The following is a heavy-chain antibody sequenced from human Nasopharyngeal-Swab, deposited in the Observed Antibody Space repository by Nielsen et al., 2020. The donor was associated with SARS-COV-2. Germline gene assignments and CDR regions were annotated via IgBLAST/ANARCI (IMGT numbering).Heavy chain of an antibody. CDR2: INHSGST. D-gene: IGHD3-9*01. Sequence: SETLSLTCAVYGGSFSGYYCSWIRQPPGKGLEWIGEINHSGSTNYNPSLKSRVTISVDTSKNQFSLKLSSVTAADTAVYYCARSTYYDILTGYYFLYYFDYWGQGTLVTVSS. V-gene: IGHV4-34*01. J-gene: IGHJ4*02. CDR1: GGSFSGYY. CDR3: ARSTYYDILTGYYFLYYFDY.